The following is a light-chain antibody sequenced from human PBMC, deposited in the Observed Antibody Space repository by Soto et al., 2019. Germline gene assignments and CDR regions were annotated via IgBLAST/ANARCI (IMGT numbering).Light chain of an antibody. CDR3: SSYTSSSIPGV. V-gene: IGLV2-14*01. CDR2: EVS. J-gene: IGLJ2*01. CDR1: SSDVGGYNY. Sequence: QSALTQPASVSGPPGQSITISCTGTSSDVGGYNYVSWYQQPPGKAPKLMIYEVSYRPSGVSNRFSGSKSGNTASLTISGLQAEDEANYYCSSYTSSSIPGVFGGGTKLTVL.